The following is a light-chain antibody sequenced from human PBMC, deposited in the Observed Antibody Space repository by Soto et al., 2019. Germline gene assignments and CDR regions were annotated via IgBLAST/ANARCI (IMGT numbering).Light chain of an antibody. Sequence: QSVMTQPPSASGPPEQSVAISCTGTSSDVGGYNYVSWYQQHPGKAPKLMIYEVNKRPSGVPDRFSGSKSGNTASLTVSGLQAEDEADYYCSSYAGSSNVFGTGTKVTVL. CDR2: EVN. CDR3: SSYAGSSNV. CDR1: SSDVGGYNY. V-gene: IGLV2-8*01. J-gene: IGLJ1*01.